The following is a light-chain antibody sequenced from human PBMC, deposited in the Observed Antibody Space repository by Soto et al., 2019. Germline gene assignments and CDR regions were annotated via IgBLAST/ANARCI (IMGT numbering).Light chain of an antibody. J-gene: IGLJ1*01. CDR3: SSYAGSNNPYV. V-gene: IGLV2-8*01. CDR2: EVS. Sequence: QSALTQPPSASGSPGQSVTISCTGTSSDVGGYDSVSWYQQHPGKAPKLMIYEVSKRPSGVPDRFSGSKSGNTASLTVSGLQAEDEGDYYCSSYAGSNNPYVFGTGTKLTVL. CDR1: SSDVGGYDS.